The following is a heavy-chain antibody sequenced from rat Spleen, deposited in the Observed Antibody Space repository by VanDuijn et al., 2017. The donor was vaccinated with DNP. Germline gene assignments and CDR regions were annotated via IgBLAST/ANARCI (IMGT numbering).Heavy chain of an antibody. CDR2: ISSTGEVT. CDR3: TRRWYGSFAY. CDR1: GFTFSNYD. Sequence: EVQLVESGGGLVQPGRSLKLSCTASGFTFSNYDMACVRQAQTKGLEWVASISSTGEVTYYRDSVKGRFTVSRDNTKSTLYLQLDSLRSEDTATYYCTRRWYGSFAYWGQGVMVTISS. D-gene: IGHD1-8*01. V-gene: IGHV5-25*01. J-gene: IGHJ2*01.